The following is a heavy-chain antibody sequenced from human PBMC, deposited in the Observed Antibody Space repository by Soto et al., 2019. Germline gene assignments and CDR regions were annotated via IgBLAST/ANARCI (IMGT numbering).Heavy chain of an antibody. CDR2: ISSGRPDI. CDR1: GFSFDTYN. Sequence: PGGSVRLSCASSGFSFDTYNMNWVRQAPGKGLEWVSSISSGRPDIFYADSVRGRFTISRDDAKKSLFLQMNSLRADDTAVYYCARDHLGIAAGDFDLWGQGTLVTVSS. V-gene: IGHV3-21*01. J-gene: IGHJ4*02. CDR3: ARDHLGIAAGDFDL. D-gene: IGHD6-19*01.